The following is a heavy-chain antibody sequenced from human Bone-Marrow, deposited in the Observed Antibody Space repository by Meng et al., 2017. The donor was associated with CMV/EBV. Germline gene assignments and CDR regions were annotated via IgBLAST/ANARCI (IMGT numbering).Heavy chain of an antibody. V-gene: IGHV1-2*02. CDR3: ARDLRPGTTIFGVRSVHYGMDV. Sequence: ASVKVSCKASGYTFTGYYMHWVRQAPGQGLEWMGWINPNSGTTNYAQKFQGRVTMTRDTSISTAYMELSRLRSDDTAVYYCARDLRPGTTIFGVRSVHYGMDVWGQGTTDTVSS. J-gene: IGHJ6*02. CDR2: INPNSGTT. D-gene: IGHD3-3*01. CDR1: GYTFTGYY.